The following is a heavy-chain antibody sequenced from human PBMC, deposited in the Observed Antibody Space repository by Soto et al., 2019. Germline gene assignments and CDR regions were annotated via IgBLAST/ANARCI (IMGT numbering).Heavy chain of an antibody. CDR2: ISGSGGST. J-gene: IGHJ6*03. V-gene: IGHV3-23*01. CDR3: ARHGGPITIFGVVSHYYYYMDV. Sequence: EVQLLESGGGLVQPGGSLRLSCAASGFTFSSYAMSWVRQAPGKGLEWVSAISGSGGSTYYADSVKGRFTISRDNSKNKLYLQMNSLRAEDTAVYYCARHGGPITIFGVVSHYYYYMDVWGKGTTVTVSS. CDR1: GFTFSSYA. D-gene: IGHD3-3*01.